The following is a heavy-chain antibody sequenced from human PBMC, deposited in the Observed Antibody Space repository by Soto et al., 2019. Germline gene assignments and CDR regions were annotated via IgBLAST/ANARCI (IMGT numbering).Heavy chain of an antibody. CDR1: GFTFSNYW. CDR2: TKSEGSGT. CDR3: ARGGFDYGPGRMDV. Sequence: EVQLVESGGGLLQPGGALTLSCTASGFTFSNYWMHWVRQAPGKGLVWVSRTKSEGSGTSYTDSVKGRFTISRDNTYNPLYLQMSNLRAEDTAVYYCARGGFDYGPGRMDVWGKGTTVIDSS. J-gene: IGHJ6*04. D-gene: IGHD3-10*01. V-gene: IGHV3-74*01.